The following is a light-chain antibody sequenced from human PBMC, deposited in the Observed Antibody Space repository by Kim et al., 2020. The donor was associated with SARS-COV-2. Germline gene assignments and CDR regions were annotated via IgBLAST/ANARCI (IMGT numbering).Light chain of an antibody. V-gene: IGKV1-5*01. Sequence: SASVGARVTITCWASQSISTWLAWYQQKPGKAPNFLIYDASSLESGVPSRFSGSGSGTEFTLTISSLQPDDFATYYCQQYNSFPYTFGQGTKLEI. CDR1: QSISTW. CDR2: DAS. J-gene: IGKJ2*01. CDR3: QQYNSFPYT.